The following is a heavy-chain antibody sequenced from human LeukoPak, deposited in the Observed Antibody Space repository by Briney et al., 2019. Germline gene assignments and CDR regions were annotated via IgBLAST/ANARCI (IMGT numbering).Heavy chain of an antibody. Sequence: GASLRLSCAASGFTFSIHGMNWVRQAPGKGLGWVSYIINSGGTVYYTDSVQGRFTISRDNSKNTLYLQMNSLRAEDTAVYYCAKDQNWRISSGYPPDYWGRGTLVTVSS. CDR2: IINSGGTV. D-gene: IGHD3-22*01. CDR1: GFTFSIHG. V-gene: IGHV3-48*01. J-gene: IGHJ4*02. CDR3: AKDQNWRISSGYPPDY.